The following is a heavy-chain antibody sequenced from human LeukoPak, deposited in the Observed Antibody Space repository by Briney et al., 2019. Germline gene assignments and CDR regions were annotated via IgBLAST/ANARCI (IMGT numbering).Heavy chain of an antibody. D-gene: IGHD5-18*01. J-gene: IGHJ4*02. CDR1: GGSFSGYY. V-gene: IGHV4-34*01. CDR3: ARGRYSHGRPYFDY. CDR2: INHSGST. Sequence: PSETLSLTCAVYGGSFSGYYWSWIRQPPGKGLEWIGEINHSGSTNYNPSLKSRVTISVDTSKNQFSLKLSSVTAADTAVYYCARGRYSHGRPYFDYWGQGTLVTVSS.